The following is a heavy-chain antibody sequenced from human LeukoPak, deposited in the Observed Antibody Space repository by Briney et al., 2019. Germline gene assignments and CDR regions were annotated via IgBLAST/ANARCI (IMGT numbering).Heavy chain of an antibody. V-gene: IGHV1-69*01. CDR1: GGTFSSYA. CDR2: IIPIFGTA. J-gene: IGHJ4*02. Sequence: SVKVSCKASGGTFSSYAISWVRQAPGQGLEWMGGIIPIFGTANYAQKFQGRVTITADESTSTAYMELSSLRSEDTAVYYCARGHRRDSYYYDSSGYPDWGQGTLVTVSS. CDR3: ARGHRRDSYYYDSSGYPD. D-gene: IGHD3-22*01.